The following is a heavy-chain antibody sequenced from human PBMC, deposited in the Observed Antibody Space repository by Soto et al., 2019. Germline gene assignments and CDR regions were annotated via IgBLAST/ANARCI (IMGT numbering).Heavy chain of an antibody. J-gene: IGHJ4*02. D-gene: IGHD3-22*01. CDR2: ISAYNGNT. V-gene: IGHV1-18*01. CDR3: ARLPVGYYYDSSGLFDY. Sequence: ASVKVSCKASGYTFTSYGISWVRQAPGQGLEWMGWISAYNGNTNYAQKLQGRVTMTTDTSTSTAYMELRSLRSDDTAVYYCARLPVGYYYDSSGLFDYWGQGTLVTVSS. CDR1: GYTFTSYG.